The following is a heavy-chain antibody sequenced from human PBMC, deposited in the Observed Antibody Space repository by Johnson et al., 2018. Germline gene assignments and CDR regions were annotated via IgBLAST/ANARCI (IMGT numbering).Heavy chain of an antibody. J-gene: IGHJ4*02. CDR1: GFTFSSYG. D-gene: IGHD2-21*02. Sequence: QVQLVESGGGVVQPGRSLRLSCAASGFTFSSYGMHWVRQAPGKGLEWVAVLSYDGSNKHYADSVKGRFTISRDNSKNTLSLQMNRLRAEDTALYYCAKDSCGGDACHFDYWGQGTLVTVSS. CDR2: LSYDGSNK. V-gene: IGHV3-30*18. CDR3: AKDSCGGDACHFDY.